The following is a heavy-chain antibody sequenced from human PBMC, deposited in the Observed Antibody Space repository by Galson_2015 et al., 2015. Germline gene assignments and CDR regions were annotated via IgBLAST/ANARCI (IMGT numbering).Heavy chain of an antibody. CDR3: VKLPGDNTGYCDN. Sequence: SLRLSCAASGFSFSSYWVSWVRQAPGKGLEWVANLNQDGSRIHYAGSVKGRFTISRDNAKNSFYLQMNSLRVEDTAVYYWVKLPGDNTGYCDNWGQGTLVTVSS. J-gene: IGHJ4*02. V-gene: IGHV3-7*01. D-gene: IGHD3-22*01. CDR1: GFSFSSYW. CDR2: LNQDGSRI.